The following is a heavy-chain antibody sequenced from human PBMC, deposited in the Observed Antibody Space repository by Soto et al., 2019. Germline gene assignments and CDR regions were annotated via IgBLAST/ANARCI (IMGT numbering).Heavy chain of an antibody. CDR3: ARHPTGITMVRGQNYYYYGMDV. J-gene: IGHJ6*02. CDR1: GGSISSSSYY. D-gene: IGHD3-10*01. CDR2: IYYSGST. Sequence: PSETLSLTCTVSGGSISSSSYYWGWIRQPPGKGLEWIGSIYYSGSTYYNPSLKSRVTISVDTSKNQFSLNLSSVTAADTAVYYCARHPTGITMVRGQNYYYYGMDVWGQGTTVTVSS. V-gene: IGHV4-39*01.